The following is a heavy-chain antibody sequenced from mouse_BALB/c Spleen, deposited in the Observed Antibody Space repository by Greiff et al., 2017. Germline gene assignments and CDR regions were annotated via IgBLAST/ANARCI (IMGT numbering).Heavy chain of an antibody. V-gene: IGHV1S16*01. CDR1: GYTFTSYY. Sequence: QVQLQQSGAELVKPGASVKLSCKASGYTFTSYYMYWVKQRPGQGLEWIGEINPSNGGTNFNEKFKRKATLTVDKSSSTAYMQLSSLTSEDSAVYYCTIEGLYFDYWGQGTTLTVSS. CDR3: TIEGLYFDY. CDR2: INPSNGGT. J-gene: IGHJ2*01.